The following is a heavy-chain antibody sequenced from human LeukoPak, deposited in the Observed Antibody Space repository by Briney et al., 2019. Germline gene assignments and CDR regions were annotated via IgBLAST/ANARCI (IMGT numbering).Heavy chain of an antibody. CDR1: GFTFSSYG. CDR3: AKVGSGGGWKWLAR. CDR2: IWDDGTNK. D-gene: IGHD2-15*01. V-gene: IGHV3-33*06. Sequence: PGRSLRLSCAASGFTFSSYGFHWVRQAPGKGLERVAVIWDDGTNKNYADSVKGRFIISRDNSKNTLYLQMNSLRAADTSVTFCAKVGSGGGWKWLARGGEGSLVSVSA. J-gene: IGHJ4*02.